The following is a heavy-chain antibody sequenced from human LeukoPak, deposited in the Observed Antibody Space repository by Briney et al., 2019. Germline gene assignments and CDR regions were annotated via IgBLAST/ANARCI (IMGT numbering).Heavy chain of an antibody. J-gene: IGHJ5*02. Sequence: SETLSLTCTVSGGSISSGSLYWNWIRQPPGKGPEWIGSIYYTGTTYYNPSLKSRVTISVDTSRNQFSLKVSSVTAADTAVYYCATSLKGANWFDPWGQGTLVTVSS. D-gene: IGHD3-16*01. V-gene: IGHV4-39*01. CDR3: ATSLKGANWFDP. CDR1: GGSISSGSLY. CDR2: IYYTGTT.